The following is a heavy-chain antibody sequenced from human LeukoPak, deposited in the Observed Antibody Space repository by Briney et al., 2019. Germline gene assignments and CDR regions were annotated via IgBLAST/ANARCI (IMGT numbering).Heavy chain of an antibody. CDR1: GVSFSGYY. Sequence: SETLSLTCAVYGVSFSGYYWSWIRQPPGKGLEWIGETNHSGSNNYNPSLKSRVTISVDKSKNQFSLKLSSVTAADTAVYYCATRGTTGTTGSYWGQGTLVTVSS. CDR3: ATRGTTGTTGSY. D-gene: IGHD1-7*01. J-gene: IGHJ4*02. CDR2: TNHSGSN. V-gene: IGHV4-34*01.